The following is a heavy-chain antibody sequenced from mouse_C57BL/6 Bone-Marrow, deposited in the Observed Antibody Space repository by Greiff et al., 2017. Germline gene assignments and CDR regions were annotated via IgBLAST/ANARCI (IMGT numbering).Heavy chain of an antibody. J-gene: IGHJ1*03. CDR1: GYTFTDYE. Sequence: QVQLQQSGAELVRPGASVTLSCKASGYTFTDYEMHWVKQTPVHGLEWIGAIDPETGGTAYNQKFKGKAILPVDKSSSTAYMELRSLTSEDYAVYYCTGRMGNYYDYEDVWGTGTTVTVSS. CDR2: IDPETGGT. V-gene: IGHV1-15*01. D-gene: IGHD2-4*01. CDR3: TGRMGNYYDYEDV.